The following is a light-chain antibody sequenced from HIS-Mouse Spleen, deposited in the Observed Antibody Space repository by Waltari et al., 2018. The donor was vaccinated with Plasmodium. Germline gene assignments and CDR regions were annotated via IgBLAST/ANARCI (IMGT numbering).Light chain of an antibody. CDR3: QQYNSYSWT. J-gene: IGKJ1*01. CDR1: QSISSR. CDR2: KAS. Sequence: DIQMSQSPSTLSASVGDRVTIPCRASQSISSRLAWYQQKPGKAPKLLIYKASSLESGVPPRFSGSGSGTEFTLTISSLQPDDFATYYCQQYNSYSWTFGQGTKVEIK. V-gene: IGKV1-5*03.